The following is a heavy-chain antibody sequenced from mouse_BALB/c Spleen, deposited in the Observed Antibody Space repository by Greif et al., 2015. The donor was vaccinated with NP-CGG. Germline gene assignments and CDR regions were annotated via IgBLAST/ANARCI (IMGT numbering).Heavy chain of an antibody. D-gene: IGHD1-1*01. CDR3: ASYYYGSSAY. CDR1: GYTFTSYW. Sequence: VQLQQSGAELAKPGASVKMSCKASGYTFTSYWMHWVKQRPGQGLEWIGYINPSTGYTEYNQKFKDKATLTADKSSSTAYMQLSSLTPEDSAVYYCASYYYGSSAYWGQGTLVTVSA. V-gene: IGHV1-7*01. CDR2: INPSTGYT. J-gene: IGHJ3*01.